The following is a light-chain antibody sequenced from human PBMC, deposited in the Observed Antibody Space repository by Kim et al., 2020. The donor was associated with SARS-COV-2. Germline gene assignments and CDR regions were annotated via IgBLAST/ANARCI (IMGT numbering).Light chain of an antibody. J-gene: IGKJ4*01. Sequence: SPGESAPLSGRSSQSVSSSYLAWYQQKPGQAPRLLIYGASSRATGIPDRFSGSGSGTDFTLTISRLEPEDFAVYYCQQYGSSLLTFGGGTKVDIK. CDR1: QSVSSSY. CDR2: GAS. V-gene: IGKV3-20*01. CDR3: QQYGSSLLT.